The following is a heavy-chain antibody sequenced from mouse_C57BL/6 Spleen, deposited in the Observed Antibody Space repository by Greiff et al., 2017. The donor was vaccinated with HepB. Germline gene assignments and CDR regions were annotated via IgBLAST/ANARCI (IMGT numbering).Heavy chain of an antibody. J-gene: IGHJ2*01. CDR1: GYTFTSYW. CDR2: IDPSDSET. Sequence: QVQLKQPGAELVRPGSSVKLSCKASGYTFTSYWMHWVKQRPIQGLEWIGNIDPSDSETHYNQKFKDKATLTVDKSSSTAYMQLSSLTSEDSAVYYCARPYYYGSSSLFDYWGQGTTLTVSS. CDR3: ARPYYYGSSSLFDY. V-gene: IGHV1-52*01. D-gene: IGHD1-1*01.